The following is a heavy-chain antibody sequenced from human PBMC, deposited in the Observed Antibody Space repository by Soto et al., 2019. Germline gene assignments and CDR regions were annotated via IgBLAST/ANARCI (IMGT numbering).Heavy chain of an antibody. CDR2: ISSSSSYI. J-gene: IGHJ6*02. D-gene: IGHD2-15*01. V-gene: IGHV3-21*01. Sequence: GGSLRLSCAASGFTFSSYSMNWVRQAPGKGLEWVSSISSSSSYIYYADSVKGRFTISRDNAKNSLYLQMNSLRAEDTAVYYCARVYCSGGSCYYYYGMDVWGQGTTGTVS. CDR1: GFTFSSYS. CDR3: ARVYCSGGSCYYYYGMDV.